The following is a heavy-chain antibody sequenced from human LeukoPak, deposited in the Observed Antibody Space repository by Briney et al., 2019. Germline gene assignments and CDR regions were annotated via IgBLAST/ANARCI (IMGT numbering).Heavy chain of an antibody. V-gene: IGHV3-30*18. Sequence: GGSLRLSCAASGFTFSSYGMLGVRQAPGKGLEGVAVISYDGSNKYYADYVKGRFTITRVNYQHPLFLQMNGLGAEDTAEYYWAKDQYSSSWYYYGMDVWGQGTTVTVSS. J-gene: IGHJ6*02. CDR1: GFTFSSYG. CDR3: AKDQYSSSWYYYGMDV. CDR2: ISYDGSNK. D-gene: IGHD6-13*01.